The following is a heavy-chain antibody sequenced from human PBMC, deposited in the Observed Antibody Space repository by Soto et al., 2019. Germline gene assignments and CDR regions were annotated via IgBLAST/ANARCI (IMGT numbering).Heavy chain of an antibody. CDR3: ARERTVAGNDY. Sequence: QVQLVQSGAEVKKPGASVKVSCKASGYTFTSYDINWVRQATGQGLEWMGWMNPNSGNTGYAQKLQGRVTMTRNTAISTGYRELSSLRAEDTAVYYCARERTVAGNDYWGQGTLVTVSS. V-gene: IGHV1-8*01. CDR1: GYTFTSYD. CDR2: MNPNSGNT. D-gene: IGHD6-19*01. J-gene: IGHJ4*02.